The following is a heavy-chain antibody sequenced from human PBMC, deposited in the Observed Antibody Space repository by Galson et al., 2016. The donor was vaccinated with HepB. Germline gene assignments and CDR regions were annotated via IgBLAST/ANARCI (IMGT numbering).Heavy chain of an antibody. V-gene: IGHV1-2*02. D-gene: IGHD2-15*01. CDR1: GHTFIDYY. J-gene: IGHJ4*02. Sequence: SVKVSCKAFGHTFIDYYMHWVRQAPGQGLEWMGRINPQNGGTNYAQKFQGRVTMTRDTSINTAYMELSRLRSDDTAVYYCAREGWPHYFDYWGQGTLVTVSS. CDR2: INPQNGGT. CDR3: AREGWPHYFDY.